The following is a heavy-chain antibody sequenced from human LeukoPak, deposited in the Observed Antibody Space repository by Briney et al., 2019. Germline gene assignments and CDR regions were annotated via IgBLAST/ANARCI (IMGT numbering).Heavy chain of an antibody. D-gene: IGHD3-10*01. Sequence: PGGSLRLSCAAFGFTVSSNYMSWVRQAPGKGLEWVSVIFGGGGTYYGDSVRGRFTISRDNSKNTLYLQMNSLRAEDTAVYYCASWPGARYGEDFWGQGTLVTVSS. CDR1: GFTVSSNY. CDR2: IFGGGGT. CDR3: ASWPGARYGEDF. V-gene: IGHV3-53*01. J-gene: IGHJ4*02.